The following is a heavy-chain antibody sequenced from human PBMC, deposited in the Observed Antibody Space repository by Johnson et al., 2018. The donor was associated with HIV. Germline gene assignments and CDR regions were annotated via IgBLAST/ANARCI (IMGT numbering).Heavy chain of an antibody. D-gene: IGHD6-19*01. Sequence: VQLVESGGGLVQPGGSLRLSCGISGITVSVNYMSWVRQAPGKGLEWVSTVDYGGTTIYADSVKDRFSISRDNSKNTLCLQMNSLRAEDTAVYYCARAFLHSRGWGPALPDACDIWGQGTMVTVSS. V-gene: IGHV3-66*01. CDR3: ARAFLHSRGWGPALPDACDI. J-gene: IGHJ3*02. CDR1: GITVSVNY. CDR2: VDYGGTT.